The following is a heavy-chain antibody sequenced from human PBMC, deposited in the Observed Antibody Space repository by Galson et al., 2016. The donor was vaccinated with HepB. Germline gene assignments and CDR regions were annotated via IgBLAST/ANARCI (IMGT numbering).Heavy chain of an antibody. V-gene: IGHV3-64D*06. Sequence: SLRLSCAASEFTFSSYAMHWVRQAPGKGLEYVSSISSDGGGTYYADSVKGRFTISRDNSKNTLFLQMRSLRAEDTAVYYCVKRGAGYYYGDWGQGTLVTVSS. CDR2: ISSDGGGT. D-gene: IGHD3-10*01. J-gene: IGHJ1*01. CDR3: VKRGAGYYYGD. CDR1: EFTFSSYA.